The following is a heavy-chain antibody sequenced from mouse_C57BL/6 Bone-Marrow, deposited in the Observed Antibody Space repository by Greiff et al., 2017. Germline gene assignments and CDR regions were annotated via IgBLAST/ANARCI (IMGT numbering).Heavy chain of an antibody. V-gene: IGHV1-81*01. D-gene: IGHD1-1*01. Sequence: QVQLQQSGAELARPGASVKLSCKASGYTFTSYGISWVKQRTGQGLEWIGEIYPRSGNTYYNEKFKGKATLTADKSSSTAYMELRSLTSEDSAVYFCARDYDASITTVVDYYAMDYWGQGTSVTVSS. J-gene: IGHJ4*01. CDR1: GYTFTSYG. CDR3: ARDYDASITTVVDYYAMDY. CDR2: IYPRSGNT.